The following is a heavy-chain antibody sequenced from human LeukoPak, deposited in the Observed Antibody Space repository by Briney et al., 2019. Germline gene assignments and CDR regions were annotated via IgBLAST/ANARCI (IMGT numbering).Heavy chain of an antibody. D-gene: IGHD3-9*01. J-gene: IGHJ6*03. CDR1: GFTFSSYW. CDR3: ARDFEAYYYYYMDV. CDR2: INQDGTEK. V-gene: IGHV3-7*01. Sequence: GGSLRLSCAASGFTFSSYWMSWVRQLPGKGLEWVANINQDGTEKYYVDSVKGRFTISRDNAKNSLYLQMNSLGAEDTAVYYCARDFEAYYYYYMDVWGKGTTVTISS.